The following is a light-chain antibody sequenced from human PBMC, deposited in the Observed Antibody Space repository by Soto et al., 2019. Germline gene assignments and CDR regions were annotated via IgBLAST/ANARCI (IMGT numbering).Light chain of an antibody. J-gene: IGKJ4*01. CDR1: QSSNTW. CDR3: QQLYSHPLT. Sequence: DIQMTQSPSTLSASVGDRVTITCRASQSSNTWLAWYQQRPGKAPKLLIYKASSLESGVPSRFSGSGYGTDFSLTISNLQPEDFATYYCQQLYSHPLTFGGGTKVDIK. CDR2: KAS. V-gene: IGKV1-5*03.